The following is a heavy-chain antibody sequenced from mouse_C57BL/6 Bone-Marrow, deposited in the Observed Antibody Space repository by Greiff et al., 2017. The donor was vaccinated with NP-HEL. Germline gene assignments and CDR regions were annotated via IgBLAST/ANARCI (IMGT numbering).Heavy chain of an antibody. CDR2: IDPETGGT. J-gene: IGHJ2*01. CDR3: TSVYYYGSRG. CDR1: GYTFTDYE. D-gene: IGHD1-1*01. V-gene: IGHV1-15*01. Sequence: VQLQQSGAELVRPGASVTLSCKASGYTFTDYEMHWVKQTPVHGLEWIGAIDPETGGTAYNQTFKGKAILTADKSSSTAYMELRSLTSEDSAVYYCTSVYYYGSRGWGQGTTLTVSS.